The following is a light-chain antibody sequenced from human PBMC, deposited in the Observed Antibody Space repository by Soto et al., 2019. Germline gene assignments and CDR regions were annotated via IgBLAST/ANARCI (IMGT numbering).Light chain of an antibody. CDR1: QRISSW. J-gene: IGKJ1*01. V-gene: IGKV1-5*03. Sequence: DIQMPQSPSTLSASVGDRVTITCLASQRISSWLAWYQLKPWKAPNLLIYKASTLETGVQSRFSGSGSGTEFTPTISSLQHDDFATYFGQQYVNYPWTYGTETKVEIK. CDR2: KAS. CDR3: QQYVNYPWT.